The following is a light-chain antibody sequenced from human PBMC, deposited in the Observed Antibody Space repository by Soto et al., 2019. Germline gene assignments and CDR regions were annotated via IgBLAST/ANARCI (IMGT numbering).Light chain of an antibody. CDR2: DVS. CDR1: NSDVGGYNY. J-gene: IGLJ1*01. CDR3: SSYTTSSLYV. Sequence: QSVLTQPASVSGSPGQSITISCSGTNSDVGGYNYVSWYHQHPGKAPKLMIYDVSYRPSGISNRFSGSKSDNTASLTISGLQAEYEADYYCSSYTTSSLYVFGTGTKLTVL. V-gene: IGLV2-14*01.